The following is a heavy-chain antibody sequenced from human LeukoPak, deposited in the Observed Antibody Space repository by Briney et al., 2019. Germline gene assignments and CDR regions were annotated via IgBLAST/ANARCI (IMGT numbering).Heavy chain of an antibody. J-gene: IGHJ5*02. Sequence: GASVTVFSTATGYTFTGYGKSGVRQAPGNGIEKMGWISAYNGNTNYAQKLQGRVTMTTDTSRSTAYMELRSLRSDDTAVYYCARKRGTTRPLGYHWFDPWGQGTLVTVSS. CDR3: ARKRGTTRPLGYHWFDP. CDR1: GYTFTGYG. CDR2: ISAYNGNT. V-gene: IGHV1-18*04. D-gene: IGHD1-14*01.